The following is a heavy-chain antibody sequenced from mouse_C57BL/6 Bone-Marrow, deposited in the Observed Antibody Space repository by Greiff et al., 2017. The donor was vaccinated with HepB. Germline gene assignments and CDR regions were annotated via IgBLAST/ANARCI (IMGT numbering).Heavy chain of an antibody. CDR2: INPYNGGT. CDR1: GYTFTDYY. J-gene: IGHJ3*01. CDR3: ARLGSSSAWFAY. V-gene: IGHV1-19*01. Sequence: EVKLQESGPVLVKPGASVKMSCKASGYTFTDYYMNWVKQSHGKSLEWIGVINPYNGGTSYNQKFKGKATLTVDKSSSTAYMELNSLTSEDSAVYYCARLGSSSAWFAYWGQGTLVTVSA. D-gene: IGHD1-1*01.